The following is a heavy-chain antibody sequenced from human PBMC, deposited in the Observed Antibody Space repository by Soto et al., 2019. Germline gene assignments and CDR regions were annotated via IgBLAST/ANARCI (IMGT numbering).Heavy chain of an antibody. CDR2: ISSSSSTI. Sequence: GGSLRLSCAASGFTFSSYSMNWVRQAPGKGLEWVSYISSSSSTIYYADSVKGRFTISRDNAKNSLYLQMNSLRDEDTAVYYLARDQGGYCSSTSCYAVDSYYYYGMDVWGQGTTVTVSS. V-gene: IGHV3-48*02. CDR3: ARDQGGYCSSTSCYAVDSYYYYGMDV. J-gene: IGHJ6*02. CDR1: GFTFSSYS. D-gene: IGHD2-2*01.